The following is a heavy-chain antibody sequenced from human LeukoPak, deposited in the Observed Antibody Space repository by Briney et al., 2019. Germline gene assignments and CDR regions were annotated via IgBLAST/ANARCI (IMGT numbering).Heavy chain of an antibody. Sequence: GGSLRLSCAASGFTFSDYGMHWVRQAPGKGLGWVAVIWYEGSNKYYADSVKGRFTISRDNSKNTLYMQMNSLRGEDTAVYYCAREVLVYTAMVGFDPWGQGTLVTVSS. J-gene: IGHJ5*02. CDR3: AREVLVYTAMVGFDP. CDR1: GFTFSDYG. D-gene: IGHD5-18*01. CDR2: IWYEGSNK. V-gene: IGHV3-33*01.